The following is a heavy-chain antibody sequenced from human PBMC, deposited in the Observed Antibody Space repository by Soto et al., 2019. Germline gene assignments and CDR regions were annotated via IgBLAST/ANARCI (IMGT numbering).Heavy chain of an antibody. CDR3: ATPQLELRFDAFDI. D-gene: IGHD1-7*01. V-gene: IGHV1-24*01. Sequence: GASVKVSCKVSGYTLTELSMHWVRQAPGKGLEWMGGFDPEDGETIYAQKFQGRVTMTEDTSTDTAYMELSSLRSEDTAVDYCATPQLELRFDAFDIWGQGTMVTVSS. CDR2: FDPEDGET. CDR1: GYTLTELS. J-gene: IGHJ3*02.